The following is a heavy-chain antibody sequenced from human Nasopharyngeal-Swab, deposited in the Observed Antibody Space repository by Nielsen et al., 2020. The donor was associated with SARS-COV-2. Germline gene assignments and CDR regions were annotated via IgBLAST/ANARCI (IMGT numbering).Heavy chain of an antibody. V-gene: IGHV4-39*01. CDR2: VLYIGSG. Sequence: SETLSLTCRVSGGSISRSAYYWGWIRQPTGKGLEWNGSVLYIGSGYYNPSLKSRVAISVDTSTNQFSLKLSSVTAADTAVYYCARHATNWFDPWGQGTLVIVSS. CDR1: GGSISRSAYY. J-gene: IGHJ5*02. D-gene: IGHD2-8*01. CDR3: ARHATNWFDP.